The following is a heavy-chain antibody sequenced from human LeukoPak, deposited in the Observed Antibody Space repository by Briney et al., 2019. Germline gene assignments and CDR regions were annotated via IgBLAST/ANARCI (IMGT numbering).Heavy chain of an antibody. CDR1: GGSFSGYY. J-gene: IGHJ6*04. D-gene: IGHD3-10*01. Sequence: KASETLSLTCAVYGGSFSGYYWSWIRQPPGKGLEWIGEINHSGSTNYNPSLKSRVTISVDTSKNQFSLKLSSVTAADTAVYYCARGVLWFGELPAPSMDVWGKGTTVTVSS. V-gene: IGHV4-34*01. CDR2: INHSGST. CDR3: ARGVLWFGELPAPSMDV.